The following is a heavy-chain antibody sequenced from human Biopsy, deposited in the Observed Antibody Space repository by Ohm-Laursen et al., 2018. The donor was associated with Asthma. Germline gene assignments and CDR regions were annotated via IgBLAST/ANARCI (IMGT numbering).Heavy chain of an antibody. V-gene: IGHV3-33*08. Sequence: SLRLSCAASGFTFRSYAMHWVRQAPGKGLEWVADIWYDGSNKYYADSVKGRFTISRDNSKNTLYLQMNSLRAEDTAVYYCARDREYSSGWYQPLFDYWGQGTLVTVSS. J-gene: IGHJ4*02. CDR1: GFTFRSYA. CDR3: ARDREYSSGWYQPLFDY. CDR2: IWYDGSNK. D-gene: IGHD6-19*01.